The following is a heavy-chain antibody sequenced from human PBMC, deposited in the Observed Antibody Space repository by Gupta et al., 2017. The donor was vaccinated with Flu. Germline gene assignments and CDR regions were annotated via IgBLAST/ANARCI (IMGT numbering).Heavy chain of an antibody. J-gene: IGHJ4*02. Sequence: VRQAPGKGLEWVSSISSSSSYIYYADSVKGRFTISRDNAKNSLYLQMNSLRAEDTAVYYCARGAYGDYHFDYWGQGTLVTVSS. CDR2: ISSSSSYI. D-gene: IGHD4-17*01. CDR3: ARGAYGDYHFDY. V-gene: IGHV3-21*01.